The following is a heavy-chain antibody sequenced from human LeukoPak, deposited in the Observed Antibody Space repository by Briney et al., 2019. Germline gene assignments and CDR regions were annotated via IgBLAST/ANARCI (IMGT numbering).Heavy chain of an antibody. CDR2: ISYDGGNK. Sequence: GGSLRLSCAASGFTFSSYAMHWVRQAPGKGLEWVAVISYDGGNKYYADSVKGRFTISRDNSKNTLYLQMNSLRAEDTAVYYCARGGGPWGYGDYERFFDYWGQGTLVTVSS. D-gene: IGHD4-17*01. CDR3: ARGGGPWGYGDYERFFDY. V-gene: IGHV3-30-3*01. CDR1: GFTFSSYA. J-gene: IGHJ4*02.